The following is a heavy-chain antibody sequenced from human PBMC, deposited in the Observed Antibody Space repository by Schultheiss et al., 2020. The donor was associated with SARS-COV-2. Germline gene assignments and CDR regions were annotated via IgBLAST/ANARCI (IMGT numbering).Heavy chain of an antibody. CDR3: TTRMTTFRGI. D-gene: IGHD3-16*01. J-gene: IGHJ3*02. V-gene: IGHV3-15*01. Sequence: GGSLRLSCAASGFTFSSYAMHWIRQAPGKGLEWVGRIKSKTDGGTTDYAAPVKGRFTISRDDSKNTLYLQMNSLKTEDTAVYYCTTRMTTFRGIWGQGTMVTVSS. CDR2: IKSKTDGGTT. CDR1: GFTFSSYA.